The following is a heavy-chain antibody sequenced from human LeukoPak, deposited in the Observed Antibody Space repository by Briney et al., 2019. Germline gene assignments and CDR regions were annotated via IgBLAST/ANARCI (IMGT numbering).Heavy chain of an antibody. V-gene: IGHV3-23*01. CDR3: AKDISGAGSWYMFDY. Sequence: GGSLRLSCAASGFTFTTYGMSWVRQAPGKGLEWISATSGSGDNTYHADSVKGRFTISRDNSKNTLYLQMNSLRAEDTAVYYCAKDISGAGSWYMFDYWGQGTLVTVSS. J-gene: IGHJ4*02. CDR1: GFTFTTYG. CDR2: TSGSGDNT. D-gene: IGHD3-10*01.